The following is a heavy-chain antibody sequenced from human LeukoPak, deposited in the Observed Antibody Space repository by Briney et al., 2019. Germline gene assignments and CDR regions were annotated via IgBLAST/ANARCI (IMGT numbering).Heavy chain of an antibody. D-gene: IGHD6-6*01. CDR2: ISDDGRST. J-gene: IGHJ4*02. CDR1: GFTFSSYG. V-gene: IGHV3-23*01. CDR3: AKRVPYTSSSVYFDY. Sequence: GGSLRLSCAASGFTFSSYGMSWVRQAPGKGLEWVSSISDDGRSTYYADSVKARFTISKDNSKNTMYLQMNNLRAEDTAIYYCAKRVPYTSSSVYFDYWGQGTLVTVSS.